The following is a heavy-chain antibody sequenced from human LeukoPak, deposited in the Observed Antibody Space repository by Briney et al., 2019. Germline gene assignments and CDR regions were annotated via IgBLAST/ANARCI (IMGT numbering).Heavy chain of an antibody. CDR3: ARSRMYCSGGSCYDLWDYYYCGMDV. J-gene: IGHJ6*02. D-gene: IGHD2-15*01. V-gene: IGHV3-48*01. CDR1: GFTFSSYS. Sequence: GGSLRLSCAASGFTFSSYSMNWVRQAPGKGLEWVSYISSSSSTIYYADSVKGRFTISRDNAKNSLYLQMNSLRAEDTAVYYCARSRMYCSGGSCYDLWDYYYCGMDVWGQGTTVTVSS. CDR2: ISSSSSTI.